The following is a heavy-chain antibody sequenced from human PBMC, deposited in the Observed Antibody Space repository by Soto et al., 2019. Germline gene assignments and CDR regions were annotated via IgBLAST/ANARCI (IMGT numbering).Heavy chain of an antibody. V-gene: IGHV4-31*03. CDR2: SHYSVRT. J-gene: IGHJ4*02. D-gene: IGHD4-4*01. CDR3: ARDVDSSGSVFDY. CDR1: GGSISSGGYY. Sequence: QVQLQESGPGLVKPSQTLSLTCTVSGGSISSGGYYWSWIRQHSGKVLEGVGYSHYSVRTYYKPSLKSRVTISVDTSKNQFPLKLTSVTAADTAVYYCARDVDSSGSVFDYWGQGTLVTVSS.